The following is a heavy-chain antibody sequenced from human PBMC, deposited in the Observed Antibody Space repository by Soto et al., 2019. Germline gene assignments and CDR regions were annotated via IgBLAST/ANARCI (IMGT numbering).Heavy chain of an antibody. CDR2: IYSGGST. D-gene: IGHD4-17*01. CDR3: AKAAQFNYGGNSGFDY. V-gene: IGHV3-53*01. J-gene: IGHJ4*02. CDR1: GFTVSSNY. Sequence: QPGGSLRLSCAASGFTVSSNYMSWVRQAPGKGLEWVSIIYSGGSTFYADSVKGRFTISRDNSKNTVYLQMTSLRADDTAVYYCAKAAQFNYGGNSGFDYWGQGTLVTVSS.